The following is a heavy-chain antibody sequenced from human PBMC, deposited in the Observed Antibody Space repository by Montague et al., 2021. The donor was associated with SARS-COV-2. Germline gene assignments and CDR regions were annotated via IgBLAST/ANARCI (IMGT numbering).Heavy chain of an antibody. CDR3: ARDEGSHSIYYYDSSGYYVY. D-gene: IGHD3-22*01. CDR1: GFTFSTYW. CDR2: MKQDGSEK. V-gene: IGHV3-7*03. J-gene: IGHJ4*02. Sequence: SLRLSCAASGFTFSTYWMSWVRQAPGKGLEWVADMKQDGSEKYYVDSVKGRFTISRYNAKSLLYLEMNSLRAEDTAVYYCARDEGSHSIYYYDSSGYYVYWGQGTPVTVSS.